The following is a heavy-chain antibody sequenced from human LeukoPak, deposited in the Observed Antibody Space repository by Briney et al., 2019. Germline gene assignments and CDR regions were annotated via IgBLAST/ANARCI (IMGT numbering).Heavy chain of an antibody. CDR1: GYSVTSYW. D-gene: IGHD6-19*01. V-gene: IGHV5-51*01. Sequence: GESLKSSCKGSGYSVTSYWIGWVRQMPGKSLEWMGITYPGDSDTRYSPSFQGQVTISADKSISTAYLQWSSLKASDTAMYYCARGRGSSGSYYFDYWGQGTLVTVSS. J-gene: IGHJ4*02. CDR2: TYPGDSDT. CDR3: ARGRGSSGSYYFDY.